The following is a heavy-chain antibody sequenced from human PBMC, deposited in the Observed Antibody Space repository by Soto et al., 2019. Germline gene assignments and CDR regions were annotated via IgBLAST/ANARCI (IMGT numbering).Heavy chain of an antibody. Sequence: EEQLVESGGGVVRPGGSLTLSCADSGFRFDDFGMSWVRQAPGKGLEWVSGITWNGVTTGYVKSVKGRFTISRDNAKNSLYLQMGSLRAEDTAIYYCARDGGVAVAVDAFDIWGQGTMVSVSS. D-gene: IGHD6-19*01. V-gene: IGHV3-20*04. CDR2: ITWNGVTT. CDR3: ARDGGVAVAVDAFDI. CDR1: GFRFDDFG. J-gene: IGHJ3*02.